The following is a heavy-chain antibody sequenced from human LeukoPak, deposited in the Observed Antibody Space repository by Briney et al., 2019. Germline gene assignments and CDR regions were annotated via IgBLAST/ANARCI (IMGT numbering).Heavy chain of an antibody. J-gene: IGHJ5*02. V-gene: IGHV1-8*01. Sequence: ASVKVSCKASGYTFTSYDINWVRQATGQGLEWMGWMNPNSGNTGYAQKLQGRVTMTTDTSTSTAYMELRSLRSDDTAVYYCARGAQQFDPWGQGTLVTVSS. CDR1: GYTFTSYD. CDR2: MNPNSGNT. CDR3: ARGAQQFDP. D-gene: IGHD1/OR15-1a*01.